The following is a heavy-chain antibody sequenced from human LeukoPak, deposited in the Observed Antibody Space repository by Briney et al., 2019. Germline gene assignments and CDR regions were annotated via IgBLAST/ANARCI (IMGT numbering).Heavy chain of an antibody. V-gene: IGHV3-53*01. D-gene: IGHD1-14*01. CDR3: VRKNRDFNAAFDI. CDR2: SYSDSNT. Sequence: GRSLRLSCTASGFTVSNNYISWVRQAPGKGLKWVSISYSDSNTNYADSVKGRFTISRDTSQNTLSLQMSSLRAEDTAVYYCVRKNRDFNAAFDIWGQGTVVTVSS. CDR1: GFTVSNNY. J-gene: IGHJ3*02.